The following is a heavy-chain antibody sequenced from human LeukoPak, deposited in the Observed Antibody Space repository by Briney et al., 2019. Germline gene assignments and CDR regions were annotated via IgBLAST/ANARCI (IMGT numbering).Heavy chain of an antibody. J-gene: IGHJ5*02. CDR3: ARDEFDP. V-gene: IGHV3-7*01. CDR1: GLTFSSYS. CDR2: IKQDGSEK. Sequence: GGSLRLSCAASGLTFSSYSMNWVRQAPGKGLEWVANIKQDGSEKYYVDSVKGRFTISRDNAKNSLYLQMNSLRAEDTAVYYCARDEFDPWGQGTLVTVSS.